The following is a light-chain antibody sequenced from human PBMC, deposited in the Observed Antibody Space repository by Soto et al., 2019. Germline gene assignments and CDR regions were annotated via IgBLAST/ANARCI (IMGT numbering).Light chain of an antibody. CDR2: GVT. CDR3: SSYTGTNTLV. V-gene: IGLV2-14*01. J-gene: IGLJ2*01. CDR1: SSDVGDYNY. Sequence: QSALTQPASVSGSPGQSITISCTGNSSDVGDYNYVSWYLQHPGKAPKLIIYGVTNRPSGISNRFSGSKSGNTASLTISGLQAEDEADYYCSSYTGTNTLVFGGGTKVTVL.